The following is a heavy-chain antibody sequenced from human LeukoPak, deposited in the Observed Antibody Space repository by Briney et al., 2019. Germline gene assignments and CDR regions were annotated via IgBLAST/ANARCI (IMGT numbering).Heavy chain of an antibody. D-gene: IGHD6-19*01. Sequence: GGALRLSSAASGFIFSSYGMHSVRQALGEGLEGVTFIRYDGSKKYYTDSVKGRFTISRDNSKNTLYLQMNSLRDADTAGYYCAKDPTGYSSGWVWFVPWGERTLVTVSS. CDR1: GFIFSSYG. J-gene: IGHJ5*01. CDR3: AKDPTGYSSGWVWFVP. V-gene: IGHV3-30*02. CDR2: IRYDGSKK.